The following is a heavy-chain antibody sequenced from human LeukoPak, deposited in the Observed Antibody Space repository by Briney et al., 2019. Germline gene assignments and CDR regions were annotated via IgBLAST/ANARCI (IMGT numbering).Heavy chain of an antibody. D-gene: IGHD3-22*01. V-gene: IGHV3-53*01. CDR1: GFIFSSHW. CDR3: ARGPDYYDSSGYWDY. Sequence: GGSLRLSCAASGFIFSSHWMHWVRQAPGKGLEWVSVIYSDSSTYYADSVKGRFTISRDNSKNKLYLQVNSLRAEDTAVYYCARGPDYYDSSGYWDYWGQGTLVTVSS. J-gene: IGHJ4*02. CDR2: IYSDSST.